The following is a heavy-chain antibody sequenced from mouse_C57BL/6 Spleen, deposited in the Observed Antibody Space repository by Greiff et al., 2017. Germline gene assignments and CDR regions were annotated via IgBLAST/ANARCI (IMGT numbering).Heavy chain of an antibody. CDR3: VRELRLREDWYFDV. D-gene: IGHD3-2*02. Sequence: DVKLQESGGGLVQPKGSLKLSCAASGFTFNTYAMHWVRQAPGKGWEWVARRRSKSSNYATYYAHSFKDRFTLSRDDSPRMLYLQMNNLKTEDTAMYYCVRELRLREDWYFDVWGTGPTVTVSS. CDR2: RRSKSSNYAT. J-gene: IGHJ1*03. CDR1: GFTFNTYA. V-gene: IGHV10-3*01.